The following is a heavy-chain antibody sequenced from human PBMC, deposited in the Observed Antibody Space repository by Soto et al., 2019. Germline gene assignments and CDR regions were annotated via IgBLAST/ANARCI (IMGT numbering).Heavy chain of an antibody. D-gene: IGHD3-22*01. Sequence: ASVKGSCKAFGYTFTSYAIHCVLPAPGQRLEWMGWINPSIGNTNYSQKFQGRVTITTDASASTAYMELSTLRSEDTAVYYCAIHRYYHDSSGYYYVYFWMDVWGKGTTVTVSS. CDR1: GYTFTSYA. V-gene: IGHV1-3*01. CDR3: AIHRYYHDSSGYYYVYFWMDV. CDR2: INPSIGNT. J-gene: IGHJ6*04.